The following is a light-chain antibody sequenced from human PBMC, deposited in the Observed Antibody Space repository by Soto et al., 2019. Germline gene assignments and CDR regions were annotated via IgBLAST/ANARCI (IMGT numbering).Light chain of an antibody. Sequence: EIVMTQSPATLSVSPGERATLSCRASQSVSSNLAWYQQKPGQAPRLLIYGASTRATGIPARFSGSGSGTELTLTISSLQSEDFAAYYCQQYINWPPWTFGQGTKVEIK. CDR1: QSVSSN. V-gene: IGKV3-15*01. J-gene: IGKJ1*01. CDR3: QQYINWPPWT. CDR2: GAS.